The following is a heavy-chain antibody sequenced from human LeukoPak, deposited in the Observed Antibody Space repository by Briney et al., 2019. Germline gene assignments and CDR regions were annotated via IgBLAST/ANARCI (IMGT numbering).Heavy chain of an antibody. D-gene: IGHD2-21*02. Sequence: GGSLRLSCAASGFTFSSYWMSWVRQAPGKGLEWVANIKQDGSEKYYVDSVKGRFTISRDNAKNSLYLQMNSLRAEDTAVYYCAKRTRYCGGDCRSPFDYWGQGTLVTVSS. CDR3: AKRTRYCGGDCRSPFDY. V-gene: IGHV3-7*03. J-gene: IGHJ4*02. CDR2: IKQDGSEK. CDR1: GFTFSSYW.